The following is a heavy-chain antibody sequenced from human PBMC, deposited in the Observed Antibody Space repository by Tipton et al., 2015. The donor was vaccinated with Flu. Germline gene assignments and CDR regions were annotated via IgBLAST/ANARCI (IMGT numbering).Heavy chain of an antibody. CDR2: IYSGGST. J-gene: IGHJ3*02. CDR3: ARGDDAFDI. CDR1: GFTVSSNY. V-gene: IGHV3-66*01. Sequence: SLRLSCAASGFTVSSNYMSWVRQAPGKGLEWVSVIYSGGSTYYANSVKDRFTISRDNSKNILYLQMNSLRAEDTAVYYCARGDDAFDIWGQGTMVTVSS.